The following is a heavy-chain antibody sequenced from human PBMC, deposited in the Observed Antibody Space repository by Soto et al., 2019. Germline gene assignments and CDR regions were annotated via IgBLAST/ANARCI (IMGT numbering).Heavy chain of an antibody. D-gene: IGHD4-17*01. CDR3: ARWSDYGDYYYYGLDV. J-gene: IGHJ6*02. Sequence: SETLSLTCAVYGGSFSGYYWSWIRQPPGKGLEWIGYIYYNGSTNYNPSLRSRVTISVGTSKNEFSLKVRSMTAADTAIYYCARWSDYGDYYYYGLDVWGQGTTVTVSS. V-gene: IGHV4-59*01. CDR1: GGSFSGYY. CDR2: IYYNGST.